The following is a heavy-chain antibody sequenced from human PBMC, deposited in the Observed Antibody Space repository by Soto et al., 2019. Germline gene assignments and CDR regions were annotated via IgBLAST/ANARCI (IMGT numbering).Heavy chain of an antibody. J-gene: IGHJ4*01. CDR2: IPYSGYT. Sequence: PSETLSLTCTVSGGSVSSGSYYWSWIWQPPGKGLEWIGYIPYSGYTNYNPSLKSRVTISLDTSKNQLSLKLSSVTAADTAVYYCARQRIAAAQYYFDYWGHGILVTVSS. V-gene: IGHV4-61*01. D-gene: IGHD6-13*01. CDR1: GGSVSSGSYY. CDR3: ARQRIAAAQYYFDY.